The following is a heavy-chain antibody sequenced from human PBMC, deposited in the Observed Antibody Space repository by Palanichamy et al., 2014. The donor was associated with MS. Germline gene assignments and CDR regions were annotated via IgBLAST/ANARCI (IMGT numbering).Heavy chain of an antibody. V-gene: IGHV4-38-2*01. CDR3: ARITIFGVVDY. CDR2: IYHSGST. J-gene: IGHJ4*02. CDR1: GYSISSGYY. Sequence: QVQLQESGPGLVKPSETLSLTCAVSGYSISSGYYWGWIRQPPGKGLEWIGSIYHSGSTYYNPSLKSRVTISVDTSKNQFSLKLSSVTAADTAVYYCARITIFGVVDYWGQGTLVTVSS. D-gene: IGHD3-3*01.